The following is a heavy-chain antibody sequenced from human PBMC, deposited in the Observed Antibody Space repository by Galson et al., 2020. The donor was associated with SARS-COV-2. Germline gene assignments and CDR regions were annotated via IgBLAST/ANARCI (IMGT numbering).Heavy chain of an antibody. CDR2: TSYDGSNK. CDR1: GFTFSSYG. D-gene: IGHD2-15*01. Sequence: GESLKISCAASGFTFSSYGMHWVRQAPGKGLEWVAVTSYDGSNKNYADSVKGRFTIFRDNSKNTLYLQMSSLRPEDTAVYSCAKDLKGYCSGGTCYSPYFWGQGTLVTVSS. J-gene: IGHJ4*02. V-gene: IGHV3-30*18. CDR3: AKDLKGYCSGGTCYSPYF.